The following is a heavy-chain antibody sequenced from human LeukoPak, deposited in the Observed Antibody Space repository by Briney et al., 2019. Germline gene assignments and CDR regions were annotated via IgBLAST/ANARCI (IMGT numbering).Heavy chain of an antibody. D-gene: IGHD3-3*01. J-gene: IGHJ3*02. CDR2: IYTSGST. Sequence: SETLSLTCTVSGGSISSYYWSWIRQPAGKGLEWIGRIYTSGSTNYNPSLKSRVTMSVDTSKNQFSLKLSSVTAADTAVYYCAREAFGVVTTISRRAFDIWGQGTMVTVSS. CDR1: GGSISSYY. V-gene: IGHV4-4*07. CDR3: AREAFGVVTTISRRAFDI.